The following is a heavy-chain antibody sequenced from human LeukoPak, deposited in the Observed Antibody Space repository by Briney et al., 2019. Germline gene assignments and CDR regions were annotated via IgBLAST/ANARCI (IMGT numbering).Heavy chain of an antibody. CDR3: ARDGRGVPAASGMDV. V-gene: IGHV3-21*01. CDR2: ISSSSSYI. Sequence: GGSLRLSCAASGFTFSSYSMNWVRQAPGKGLEWVSYISSSSSYIYYADSVKGRFTISRDNAKKSLYLQVNSLRGEDTAVYYCARDGRGVPAASGMDVWGQGTTVTVSS. D-gene: IGHD2-2*01. J-gene: IGHJ6*02. CDR1: GFTFSSYS.